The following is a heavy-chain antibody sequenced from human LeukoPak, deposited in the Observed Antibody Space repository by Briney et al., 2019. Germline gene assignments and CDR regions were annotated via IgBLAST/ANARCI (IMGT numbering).Heavy chain of an antibody. J-gene: IGHJ4*02. V-gene: IGHV3-23*01. CDR3: AKDLGGRITMIVVVSPFDY. CDR1: GFTFSSYA. CDR2: ISGSGGST. D-gene: IGHD3-22*01. Sequence: PGGSLRLSCAASGFTFSSYAMSWVRQAPGKGLEWVSAISGSGGSTYYADSVKGRFTIFRDNSKNTLYLQMNSLRAEDTAVYYCAKDLGGRITMIVVVSPFDYWGQGTLVTVSS.